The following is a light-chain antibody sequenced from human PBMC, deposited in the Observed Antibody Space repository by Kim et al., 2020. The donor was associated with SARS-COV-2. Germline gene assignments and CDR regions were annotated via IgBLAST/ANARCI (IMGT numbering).Light chain of an antibody. V-gene: IGKV3-20*01. J-gene: IGKJ4*01. CDR2: GAS. Sequence: CPGERATLSCRASQSVSSSYLAWDQQKPGQAPRLLIYGASSRATGIPDRFSGSGSGTDFTLTISRLEPEDFAVYYCQQYSSSPLTFGGETKVDIK. CDR3: QQYSSSPLT. CDR1: QSVSSSY.